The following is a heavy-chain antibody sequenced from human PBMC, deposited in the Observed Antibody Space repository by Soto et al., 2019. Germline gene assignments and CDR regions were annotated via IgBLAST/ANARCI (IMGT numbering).Heavy chain of an antibody. CDR1: GFTFSSYW. D-gene: IGHD6-19*01. CDR3: ARDVNPSPFYSSFGYYFDY. CDR2: IKQDGSEK. Sequence: GGSLRLSCAASGFTFSSYWMSWVRQAPGKRLEWVANIKQDGSEKYYVDSVKGRFTISRDNAKNSLYLQMNSLRAEDTAVYYCARDVNPSPFYSSFGYYFDYWGQGTLVTVSS. V-gene: IGHV3-7*01. J-gene: IGHJ4*02.